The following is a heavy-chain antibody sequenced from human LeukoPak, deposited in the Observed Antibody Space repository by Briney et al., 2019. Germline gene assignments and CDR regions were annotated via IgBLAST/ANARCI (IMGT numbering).Heavy chain of an antibody. J-gene: IGHJ6*03. Sequence: GGSLRLSCAASGFTFSSYWMSWVRQAPGKGLEWVSYISSSSSTIYYADSVKGRFTISRDNAKNSLYLQMNSLRAEDTAVYYCAREGMVRGSYYYYYYMDVWGKGTTVTVSS. D-gene: IGHD3-10*01. CDR1: GFTFSSYW. V-gene: IGHV3-48*04. CDR2: ISSSSSTI. CDR3: AREGMVRGSYYYYYYMDV.